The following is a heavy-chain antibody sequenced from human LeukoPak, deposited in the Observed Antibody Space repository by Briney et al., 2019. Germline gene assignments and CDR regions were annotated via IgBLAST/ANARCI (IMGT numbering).Heavy chain of an antibody. CDR2: ISWNSGSI. J-gene: IGHJ4*02. CDR3: AKDIEAVYDYVWGSHEGYFDY. CDR1: GFTFDDYA. V-gene: IGHV3-9*01. Sequence: PGRSLRLSCAASGFTFDDYAMHWVRQAPGKGLEWVSGISWNSGSIGYADSVKGRLTISRDNAKNSLYLQMNSLRAEDTALYYCAKDIEAVYDYVWGSHEGYFDYWGRGTLVTVSS. D-gene: IGHD3-16*01.